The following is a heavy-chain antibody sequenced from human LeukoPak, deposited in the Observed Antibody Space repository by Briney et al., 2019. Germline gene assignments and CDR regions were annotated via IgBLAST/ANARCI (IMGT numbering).Heavy chain of an antibody. CDR3: AREGLLWFGELLYLVWYFDL. CDR1: GGSISSSSYY. D-gene: IGHD3-10*01. CDR2: IYYSGST. Sequence: SSETLSLTCTVSGGSISSSSYYWGWIRQPPGKGLEWIGSIYYSGSTYYNPSLKSRVTISVDTSKNQFSLKLSSVTAADTAVYYCAREGLLWFGELLYLVWYFDLWGRGTLVTVSS. J-gene: IGHJ2*01. V-gene: IGHV4-39*07.